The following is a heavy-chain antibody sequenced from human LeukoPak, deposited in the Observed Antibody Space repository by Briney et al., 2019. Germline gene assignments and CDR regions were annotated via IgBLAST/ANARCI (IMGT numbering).Heavy chain of an antibody. CDR2: ISAYNGNT. J-gene: IGHJ5*02. CDR1: GYTFTSYG. Sequence: ASVKVSCKASGYTFTSYGISWVRQAPGQGLEWMGWISAYNGNTNYAQKLQGRVTMTTDTSTSTAYMELRSLRSDDTAVYCCASQAVATNDWFDPWGQGTLVTVSS. D-gene: IGHD6-19*01. V-gene: IGHV1-18*01. CDR3: ASQAVATNDWFDP.